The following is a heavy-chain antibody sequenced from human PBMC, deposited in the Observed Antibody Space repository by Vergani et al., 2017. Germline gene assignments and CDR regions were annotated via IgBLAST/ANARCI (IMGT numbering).Heavy chain of an antibody. Sequence: QVQLVESGGGVVQPGRSLRLSCAASGFTFSSYGMHWVRQAPGKGLEWVAFIRYDGSNKYYADSVKGRFTISRDNSKNTLYLQMNSLRAEDTAVYYCARDLDYYYYMDVWGKGTTVTVSS. CDR1: GFTFSSYG. CDR3: ARDLDYYYYMDV. J-gene: IGHJ6*03. V-gene: IGHV3-30*02. D-gene: IGHD1-1*01. CDR2: IRYDGSNK.